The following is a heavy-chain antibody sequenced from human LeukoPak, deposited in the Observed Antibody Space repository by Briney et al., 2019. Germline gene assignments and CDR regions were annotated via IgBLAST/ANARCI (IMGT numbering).Heavy chain of an antibody. V-gene: IGHV3-30*18. J-gene: IGHJ6*03. CDR1: GFTFSSYG. CDR3: AKGQLWSYYYYYMDV. CDR2: ISYDGSNK. D-gene: IGHD5-18*01. Sequence: GGPLRLSCAASGFTFSSYGMHWVRQAPGKGLEWVAVISYDGSNKYYADSVKGRFTISRDNSKNTLYLQMNSLRAEDTAVYYCAKGQLWSYYYYYMDVWGKGTTVTVSS.